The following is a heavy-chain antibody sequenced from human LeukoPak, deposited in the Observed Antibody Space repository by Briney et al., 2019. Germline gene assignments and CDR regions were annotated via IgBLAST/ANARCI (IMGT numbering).Heavy chain of an antibody. V-gene: IGHV4-59*01. CDR2: IYYSGST. CDR1: GGSISSYY. Sequence: PSETLSLTCTVSGGSISSYYWSWIRQPPGKGLEWIGYIYYSGSTNYNPSLKSRVTISVDTSKNQFSLKLSSVAAADTAVYYCAKIADAFDIWGQGTMVTVSS. J-gene: IGHJ3*02. D-gene: IGHD3-22*01. CDR3: AKIADAFDI.